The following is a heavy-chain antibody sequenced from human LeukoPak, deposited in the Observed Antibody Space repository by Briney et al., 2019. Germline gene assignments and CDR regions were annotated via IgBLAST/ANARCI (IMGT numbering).Heavy chain of an antibody. V-gene: IGHV3-30*02. J-gene: IGHJ4*02. CDR1: GFTFSSYG. CDR3: AKTYGGNPFFDY. CDR2: IRYDGSNK. Sequence: GGSLRLSCAASGFTFSSYGMHWVRQAPGKGLEWVAFIRYDGSNKYYADSVKGRFTISRDHSKNTLYLQMNSLRAEDTAVYYCAKTYGGNPFFDYWGQGTLVTVSS. D-gene: IGHD4-23*01.